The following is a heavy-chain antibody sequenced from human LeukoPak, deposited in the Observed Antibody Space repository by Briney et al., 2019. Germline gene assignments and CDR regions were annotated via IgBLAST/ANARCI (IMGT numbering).Heavy chain of an antibody. V-gene: IGHV1-2*02. CDR1: GYTFTGYY. J-gene: IGHJ5*02. CDR3: ARWGSGSYYNVGRVYWFDP. Sequence: ASVKVSCKASGYTFTGYYMHWVRQAPGQGLEWMGWINPNSGGTNYAQKFQGRVTMTRDTSISTAYMELSGLRSDDTAVYYCARWGSGSYYNVGRVYWFDPWGQGTLVTVSS. D-gene: IGHD3-10*01. CDR2: INPNSGGT.